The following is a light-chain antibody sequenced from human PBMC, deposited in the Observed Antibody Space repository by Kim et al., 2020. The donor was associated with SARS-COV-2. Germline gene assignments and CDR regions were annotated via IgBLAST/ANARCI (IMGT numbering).Light chain of an antibody. Sequence: ASVGDRVNITCRASQSSVVWLAWYQQKPGKAPKLVIYKASSLESGVPSRFSGSGSGTEFTLTISSLHPDDLGTYFCQQYSNYPLTFGGGTKVDIK. J-gene: IGKJ4*01. V-gene: IGKV1-5*03. CDR1: QSSVVW. CDR3: QQYSNYPLT. CDR2: KAS.